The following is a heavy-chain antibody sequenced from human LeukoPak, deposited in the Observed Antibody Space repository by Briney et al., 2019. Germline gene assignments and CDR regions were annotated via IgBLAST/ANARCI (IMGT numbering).Heavy chain of an antibody. D-gene: IGHD3-10*01. J-gene: IGHJ6*03. V-gene: IGHV4-34*01. CDR3: ARDTVDSSGSYYYSYYYYDYMDF. Sequence: SQTLSPTCAVYGASFSGSYSSWIRQPPGKGLEWHGEFNHSGRTNYTPSLKSRAAISVDTSKHLFSLKLSSVTAADTAVYYWARDTVDSSGSYYYSYYYYDYMDFWGKGTTVTVSS. CDR1: GASFSGSY. CDR2: FNHSGRT.